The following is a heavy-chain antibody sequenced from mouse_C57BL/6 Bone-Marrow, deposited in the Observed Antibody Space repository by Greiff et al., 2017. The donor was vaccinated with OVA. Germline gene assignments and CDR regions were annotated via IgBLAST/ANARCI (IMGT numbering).Heavy chain of an antibody. CDR1: GYTFTSYT. CDR2: INPSSGYT. J-gene: IGHJ3*01. D-gene: IGHD1-1*01. V-gene: IGHV1-4*01. Sequence: QVQLQQSGAELARPGASVKMSCKASGYTFTSYTMHWVKQRPGQGLEWIGYINPSSGYTKYNQKFKDKATLTADKSSSTAYMQLSSLTSEDSAVYYCARLDYGSSEGWFAYWGQGTLVTVSA. CDR3: ARLDYGSSEGWFAY.